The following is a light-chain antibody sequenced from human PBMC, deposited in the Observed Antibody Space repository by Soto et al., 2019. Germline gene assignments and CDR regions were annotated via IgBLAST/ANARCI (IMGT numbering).Light chain of an antibody. Sequence: QSVLTQPPSVSGAPGQRITISCTGSSSNIGADFDVYWYQQLPGAAPKLLIYGNTNRPSGVPDRFSGSKSGTSAPLAITGLQAEDEADYYCQSYDRSLTGVFGTGTKVTVL. CDR3: QSYDRSLTGV. CDR2: GNT. J-gene: IGLJ1*01. CDR1: SSNIGADFD. V-gene: IGLV1-40*01.